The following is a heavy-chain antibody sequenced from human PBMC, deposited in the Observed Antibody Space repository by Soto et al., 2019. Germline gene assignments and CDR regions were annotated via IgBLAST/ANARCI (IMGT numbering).Heavy chain of an antibody. CDR1: GFTVSSDY. CDR3: ASLYDSSGNYWAYYYGMDV. Sequence: PGGSLRLSCAASGFTVSSDYMSWFGQGPGKGLEWVSVIYSGGSTYYADSVKGRFTISRDNSKNTLYLQMNSLRAEDTAVYYCASLYDSSGNYWAYYYGMDVWGQGTTVTVS. V-gene: IGHV3-66*01. CDR2: IYSGGST. D-gene: IGHD3-22*01. J-gene: IGHJ6*02.